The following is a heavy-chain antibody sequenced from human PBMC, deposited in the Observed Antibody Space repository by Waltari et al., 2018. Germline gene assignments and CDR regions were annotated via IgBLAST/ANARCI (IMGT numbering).Heavy chain of an antibody. V-gene: IGHV3-9*01. CDR3: VKGGWGFGAFYEQH. J-gene: IGHJ4*02. CDR2: IGWNSGAI. Sequence: EVQLVTSGGGLVQPGRSLRLACVGSGFRFDDYAMYWVRQRPGRGLGWRPGIGWNSGAIGYADSVRGRFSTYRDNARKSLYLQMGRLRPEDTALYYCVKGGWGFGAFYEQHWGQGIQVTVSS. D-gene: IGHD3-10*01. CDR1: GFRFDDYA.